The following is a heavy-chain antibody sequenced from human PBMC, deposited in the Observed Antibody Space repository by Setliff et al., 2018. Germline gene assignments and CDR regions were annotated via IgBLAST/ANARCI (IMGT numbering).Heavy chain of an antibody. J-gene: IGHJ4*02. CDR2: INHSGST. CDR3: ARFAGSSWVDY. CDR1: GGSFSGYY. D-gene: IGHD6-13*01. Sequence: SETLSLTCAVYGGSFSGYYWSWIRQPPGKGLEWIGEINHSGSTNYNPSLKSRVTISVDTSKTQFSLKLSSVTAADTAVYYCARFAGSSWVDYWGQGTLVTVSS. V-gene: IGHV4-34*01.